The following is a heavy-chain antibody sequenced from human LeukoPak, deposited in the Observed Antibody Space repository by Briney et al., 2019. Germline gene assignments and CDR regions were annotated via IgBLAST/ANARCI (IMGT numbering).Heavy chain of an antibody. J-gene: IGHJ4*02. CDR3: ARGDYDGSGSFSY. Sequence: GGSLRLSCAASGFTFSAYGMHWVRQAPGKGLEWVAFIQYDGKNKYYADSVKGRFTITRDNSKNTLYLQMNSRRDDDTAVYYCARGDYDGSGSFSYWGQGTLVTVSS. CDR1: GFTFSAYG. CDR2: IQYDGKNK. D-gene: IGHD3-22*01. V-gene: IGHV3-30*02.